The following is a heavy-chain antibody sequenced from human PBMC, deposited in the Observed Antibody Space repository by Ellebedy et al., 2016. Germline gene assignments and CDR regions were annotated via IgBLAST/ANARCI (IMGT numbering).Heavy chain of an antibody. D-gene: IGHD3-22*01. Sequence: GGSLRLSCAASGFTFSNDAMNWVRQPPGKGLEWVSGISGSGSTTYYADSVKGHFTISRDNSKNTLYLQMNSLRAEDSAVYYCAKLGHYYDSRGYYEMGAFDIWGQGTMVTVSS. CDR2: ISGSGSTT. J-gene: IGHJ3*02. CDR1: GFTFSNDA. V-gene: IGHV3-23*01. CDR3: AKLGHYYDSRGYYEMGAFDI.